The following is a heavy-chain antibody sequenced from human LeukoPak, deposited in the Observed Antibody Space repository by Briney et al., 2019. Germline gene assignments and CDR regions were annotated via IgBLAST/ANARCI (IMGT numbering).Heavy chain of an antibody. CDR1: GYTFTSYA. CDR2: IIPIFGTT. CDR3: ARDPELGLDRSGYYYLV. J-gene: IGHJ4*02. D-gene: IGHD3-22*01. V-gene: IGHV1-69*05. Sequence: GASVKVSCKASGYTFTSYAISWVREAPGQGLEWMGRIIPIFGTTRYAQKFQGRVTITTDASTTTAYMELNSLRSEDTAVYYCARDPELGLDRSGYYYLVWGQGTLVTVSS.